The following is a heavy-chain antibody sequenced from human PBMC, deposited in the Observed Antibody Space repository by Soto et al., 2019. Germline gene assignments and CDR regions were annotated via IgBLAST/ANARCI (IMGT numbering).Heavy chain of an antibody. D-gene: IGHD6-6*01. Sequence: GASVKVSCKASGYTFTNNDINCVLQSPGQGLEWIGWMNTNTNTTDSAEVFEGRVSLTWDTSISTAYMQLNSLKIGDTAVYYCAREVVETSSLWLDPWGQGTLVTVSS. CDR3: AREVVETSSLWLDP. CDR2: MNTNTNTT. V-gene: IGHV1-8*01. J-gene: IGHJ5*02. CDR1: GYTFTNND.